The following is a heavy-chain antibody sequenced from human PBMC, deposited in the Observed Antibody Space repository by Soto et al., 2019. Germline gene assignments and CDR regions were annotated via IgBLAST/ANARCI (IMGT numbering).Heavy chain of an antibody. Sequence: SETLSLTCTVSGGSISSYYWSWIRQPPGKGREWIGYIYYSGSTNYNPSLKSRVTISVDTSKNQFSLKLSSVTAADTAVYYFAREGQPVRVIDYWDQAILVSVSS. CDR2: IYYSGST. CDR1: GGSISSYY. V-gene: IGHV4-59*01. J-gene: IGHJ4*02. CDR3: AREGQPVRVIDY. D-gene: IGHD6-6*01.